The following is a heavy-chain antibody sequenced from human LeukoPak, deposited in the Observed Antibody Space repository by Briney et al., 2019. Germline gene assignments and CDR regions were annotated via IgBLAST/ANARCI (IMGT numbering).Heavy chain of an antibody. CDR2: IIPIFGTA. CDR3: ARPNSGYDFVPYGMDV. D-gene: IGHD5-12*01. CDR1: GGTFSSYA. V-gene: IGHV1-69*13. J-gene: IGHJ6*02. Sequence: GASVKVSCKASGGTFSSYAISWVRQAPGQGLEWMGGIIPIFGTANYAQKFQGRVTITADESTSTAYMELSSLRSEDTAVYYCARPNSGYDFVPYGMDVWGQGTTVTASS.